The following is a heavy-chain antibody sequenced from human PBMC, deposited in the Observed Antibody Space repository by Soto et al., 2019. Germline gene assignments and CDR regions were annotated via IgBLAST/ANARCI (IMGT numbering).Heavy chain of an antibody. CDR1: GYNFTSYW. J-gene: IGHJ4*02. D-gene: IGHD6-13*01. V-gene: IGHV5-51*01. CDR3: TRQYCGSCRSLLDY. CDR2: IYPGDSDT. Sequence: PGESLKISCKGSGYNFTSYWIGWVRQMPGKGLEWMGIIYPGDSDTRYSPSFQGQVTISADKSISTAYLQWSSLKASVTAMYYCTRQYCGSCRSLLDYWGQRTPVIGSS.